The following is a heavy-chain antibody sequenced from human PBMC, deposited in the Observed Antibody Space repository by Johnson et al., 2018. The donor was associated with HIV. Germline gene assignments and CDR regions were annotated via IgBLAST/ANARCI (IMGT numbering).Heavy chain of an antibody. V-gene: IGHV3-33*03. Sequence: QVQLVESGGGVVQVGRSLRLSCEASGFTFSRYGMHWVRQAPGKGLEWVAVIWYDGSNKNYTESVKGRFSISRDNSKNTLYLQMNSLRAEDTATYYCAKSPGKDNGGNSGGIDFWGKGTRVTVSS. CDR3: AKSPGKDNGGNSGGIDF. CDR1: GFTFSRYG. CDR2: IWYDGSNK. J-gene: IGHJ3*01. D-gene: IGHD4-23*01.